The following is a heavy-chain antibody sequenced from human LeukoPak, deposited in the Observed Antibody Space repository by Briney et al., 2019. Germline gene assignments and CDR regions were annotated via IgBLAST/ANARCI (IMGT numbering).Heavy chain of an antibody. CDR3: ARGVYDFWSGYYGYYFDY. J-gene: IGHJ4*02. CDR2: IYYSGST. Sequence: SETLSLICTVSGGSISSYYWSWIRQPPGKGLEWIGYIYYSGSTNYNPSLKSRVTISVDTSKNQFSLKLSSVTAADTAVYYCARGVYDFWSGYYGYYFDYWGQGTLVTVSS. V-gene: IGHV4-59*01. D-gene: IGHD3-3*01. CDR1: GGSISSYY.